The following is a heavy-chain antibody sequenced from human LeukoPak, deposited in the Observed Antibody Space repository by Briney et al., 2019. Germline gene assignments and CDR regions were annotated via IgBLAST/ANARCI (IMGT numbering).Heavy chain of an antibody. CDR3: ARGSYSSGWSPGYYFDY. V-gene: IGHV4-61*02. D-gene: IGHD6-19*01. J-gene: IGHJ4*02. CDR2: IYTSGST. Sequence: PSQTLSLTCTVSGGSLSSGSYYWSWIRQPAGKGLEWIGRIYTSGSTNYNPPLKSRVTISVDTSKNQFSLKLSSVTAADTAVYYCARGSYSSGWSPGYYFDYWGQGTLDTVSS. CDR1: GGSLSSGSYY.